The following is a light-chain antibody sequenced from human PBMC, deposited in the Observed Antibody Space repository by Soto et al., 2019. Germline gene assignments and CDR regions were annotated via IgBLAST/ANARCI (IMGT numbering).Light chain of an antibody. CDR2: KAS. J-gene: IGKJ2*01. V-gene: IGKV1-5*03. CDR1: QSISSW. Sequence: DIQMTQSPSTLSASVGDRVTITCRASQSISSWLAWYQQKPGKAPKLLIYKASSLESGVPSRFSGSGSGTEFTLTISSLQPDDFATYYCQQYKDISGTFGQGTKLEIK. CDR3: QQYKDISGT.